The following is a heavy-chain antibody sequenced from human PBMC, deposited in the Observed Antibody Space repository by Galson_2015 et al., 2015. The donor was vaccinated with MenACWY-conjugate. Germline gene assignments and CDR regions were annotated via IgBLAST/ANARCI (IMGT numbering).Heavy chain of an antibody. CDR2: IKKDGSET. CDR1: GFPFSHYW. J-gene: IGHJ5*02. CDR3: GRDRERCDTLDPRNP. D-gene: IGHD1-1*01. V-gene: IGHV3-7*03. Sequence: SLRLSCAVSGFPFSHYWMSWVRQAPGKGLEWVANIKKDGSETYYADSVRGRFTISRDNAKNSMYLQMRSLRAEDTAVYYCGRDRERCDTLDPRNPRDQCTRVPVSS.